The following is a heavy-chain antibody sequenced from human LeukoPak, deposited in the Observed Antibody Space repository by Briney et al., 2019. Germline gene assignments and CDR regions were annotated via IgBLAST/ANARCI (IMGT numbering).Heavy chain of an antibody. CDR3: AREIATRGYFDY. D-gene: IGHD6-13*01. CDR2: ISSSSSNAI. V-gene: IGHV3-48*02. Sequence: PGGSLRLSCAASGFTFGSYTMNWVRQAPGKGLEWVSYISSSSSNAIYYADSVKGRFTISRDNAENSLYLQMNSLRDEDTAVYYCAREIATRGYFDYWGQGTLVTVSS. CDR1: GFTFGSYT. J-gene: IGHJ4*02.